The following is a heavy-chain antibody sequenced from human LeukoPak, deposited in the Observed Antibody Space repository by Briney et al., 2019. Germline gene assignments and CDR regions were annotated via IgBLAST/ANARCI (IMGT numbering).Heavy chain of an antibody. V-gene: IGHV3-53*01. CDR1: GFTVSSNY. D-gene: IGHD2-15*01. J-gene: IGHJ4*02. CDR3: AKGGGDSCYSVNDY. CDR2: IYSGGST. Sequence: GGSLRLSCAASGFTVSSNYMSWVRQAPGKGLEWVSVIYSGGSTYYADSVKGRFTISRDNSKNALYLQMNSLRAEDTAVYYCAKGGGDSCYSVNDYRGQGTLVTVSS.